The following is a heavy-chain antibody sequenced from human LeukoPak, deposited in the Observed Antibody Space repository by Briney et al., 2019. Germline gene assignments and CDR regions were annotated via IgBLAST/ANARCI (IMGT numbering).Heavy chain of an antibody. J-gene: IGHJ4*02. CDR3: ARDDSSLATAARPLDD. D-gene: IGHD6-6*01. CDR2: IYHSGST. Sequence: SETLSLTCTVSGGSISSYYWSWIRQPPGKGLEWIGEIYHSGSTNYNPSLKSRVTMSVDKSKNQFSLRLISLTAADTAVYYCARDDSSLATAARPLDDWGQGTLVTVSS. CDR1: GGSISSYY. V-gene: IGHV4-59*12.